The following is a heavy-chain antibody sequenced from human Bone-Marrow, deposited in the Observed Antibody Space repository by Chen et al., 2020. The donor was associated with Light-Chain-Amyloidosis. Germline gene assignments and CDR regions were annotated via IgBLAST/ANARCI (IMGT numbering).Heavy chain of an antibody. Sequence: EVQLEQSGPEVKKPGESLKISCKGSGYTFPNYWIGWVRQMPGKGLEWMGVIYPDDSDAGDSPSFEGQVTISADKSITAAYLQWRSLKASDTAMYYCARRREGYYFDYWGQGTLVTVSS. CDR2: IYPDDSDA. CDR3: ARRREGYYFDY. CDR1: GYTFPNYW. J-gene: IGHJ4*02. V-gene: IGHV5-51*01.